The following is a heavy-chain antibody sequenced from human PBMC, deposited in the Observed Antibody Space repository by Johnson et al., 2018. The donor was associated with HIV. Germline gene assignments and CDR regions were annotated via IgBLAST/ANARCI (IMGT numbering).Heavy chain of an antibody. CDR1: GFTFDDYG. CDR2: ISWDGGST. J-gene: IGHJ3*02. CDR3: ARVKGYGIPNAFVI. V-gene: IGHV3-43*02. Sequence: VQLVESGGGVVRPGGSLRLSCAASGFTFDDYGMSWVRQAPGKGLEWVSLISWDGGSTYYADSVKGRFTISRDNSKNSLYLQMKSLRTEDTALYYCARVKGYGIPNAFVIWGQGTMVTVSS. D-gene: IGHD5-18*01.